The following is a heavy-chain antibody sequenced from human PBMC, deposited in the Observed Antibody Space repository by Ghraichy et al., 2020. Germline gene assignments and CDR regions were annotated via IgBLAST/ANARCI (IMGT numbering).Heavy chain of an antibody. CDR1: GGSISGYY. V-gene: IGHV4-59*01. J-gene: IGHJ6*02. CDR3: ARVNSDLNGLDV. D-gene: IGHD2-21*01. Sequence: SETLSLTCTVSGGSISGYYWTWIRQPPGKGLEWIGYMSYSGSANYNPSLENRLTISLDTSKNHFFLKLTSVTAADTALYYCARVNSDLNGLDVWGQGTTVIVSS. CDR2: MSYSGSA.